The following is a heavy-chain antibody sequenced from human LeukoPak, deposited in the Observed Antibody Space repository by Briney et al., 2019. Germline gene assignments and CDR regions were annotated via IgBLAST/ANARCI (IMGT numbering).Heavy chain of an antibody. V-gene: IGHV1-18*01. J-gene: IGHJ6*03. CDR3: ARFPCRYDSSGYYYTYYYYYYMDV. D-gene: IGHD3-22*01. CDR1: GYTFTSYG. Sequence: GASVKVSCKASGYTFTSYGISWVRQAPGQGLEWMGWISAYNGNTNYAQKLQGRVTMTTDTSTSTAYMELRSLRSDDTAVYYCARFPCRYDSSGYYYTYYYYYYMDVWGKGTTVTISS. CDR2: ISAYNGNT.